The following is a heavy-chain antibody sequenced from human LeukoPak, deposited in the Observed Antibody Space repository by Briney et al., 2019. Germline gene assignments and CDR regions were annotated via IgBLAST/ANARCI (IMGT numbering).Heavy chain of an antibody. D-gene: IGHD3-3*01. Sequence: PSETLSLTCTVSGGSISSYYWSWIRQPPGKGLEWIGYIYYSGSTNYNPSLKSRVTISVDTSKNQFSLKLSSVTAADTAVYYCARGGVTIPFDPWGQGTLVTVSS. CDR1: GGSISSYY. CDR3: ARGGVTIPFDP. V-gene: IGHV4-59*01. J-gene: IGHJ5*02. CDR2: IYYSGST.